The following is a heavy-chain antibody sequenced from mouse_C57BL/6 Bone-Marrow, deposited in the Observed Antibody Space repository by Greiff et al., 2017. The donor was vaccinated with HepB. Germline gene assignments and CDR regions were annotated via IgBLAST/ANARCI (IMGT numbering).Heavy chain of an antibody. CDR3: AIYGSSPGYFDV. D-gene: IGHD1-1*01. Sequence: QVQLQQPGAELVKPGASVKVSCKASGYTFTSYWLHWVKQRPGQGLEWIGRIHPSDSDTNYNQKFKGKATLTVDKSSSTAYMHLRSLTSEDSAVYYGAIYGSSPGYFDVWGTGTTVTVSS. J-gene: IGHJ1*03. V-gene: IGHV1-74*01. CDR2: IHPSDSDT. CDR1: GYTFTSYW.